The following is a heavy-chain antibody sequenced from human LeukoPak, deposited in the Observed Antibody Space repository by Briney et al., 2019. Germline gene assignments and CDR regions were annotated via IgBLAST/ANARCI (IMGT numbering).Heavy chain of an antibody. CDR3: ARTKELSTISYFDS. CDR1: GFTFSSYS. Sequence: GGSLRLSCAASGFTFSSYSMNWVRQAPGKGLEWVSSISSSSSYIYYADSVKGRFTISIDNAKNSLYLQMNSLRAEDTAVYHCARTKELSTISYFDSWGQGTLVTVSS. D-gene: IGHD5-24*01. J-gene: IGHJ4*02. V-gene: IGHV3-21*01. CDR2: ISSSSSYI.